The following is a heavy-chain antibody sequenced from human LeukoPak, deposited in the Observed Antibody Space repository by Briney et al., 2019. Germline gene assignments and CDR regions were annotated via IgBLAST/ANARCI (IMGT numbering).Heavy chain of an antibody. V-gene: IGHV3-21*01. J-gene: IGHJ4*02. Sequence: PGGSLRLSCAASGFTFSSYSMSWVRQAPGKGLEWVSSISSSSSYIYYADSVKGRFTISRDNAKNSLYLQMNSLRAEDTAVYYCARILCCYYDYWGQETLVTVSS. CDR3: ARILCCYYDY. CDR1: GFTFSSYS. CDR2: ISSSSSYI. D-gene: IGHD2-2*01.